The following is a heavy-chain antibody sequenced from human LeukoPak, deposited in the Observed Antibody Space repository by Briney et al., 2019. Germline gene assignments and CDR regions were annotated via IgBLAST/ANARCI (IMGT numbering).Heavy chain of an antibody. D-gene: IGHD3-10*01. J-gene: IGHJ4*02. CDR2: INPNSGAT. Sequence: GASVKVSCKASGYIFTGYYMHWVRQAPGQGLEWMGWINPNSGATKYAQKFQGRVTMTRDTSVSTAYMELSRLRSDDTAVYYCARVTRVNYYGLGSYNFWGQGTLVTVSS. CDR1: GYIFTGYY. V-gene: IGHV1-2*02. CDR3: ARVTRVNYYGLGSYNF.